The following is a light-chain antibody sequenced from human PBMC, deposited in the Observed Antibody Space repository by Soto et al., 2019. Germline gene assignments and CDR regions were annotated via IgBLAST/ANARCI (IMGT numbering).Light chain of an antibody. CDR2: AAS. Sequence: DIQMTQSPSSLSASVGDRVTITCRASQSISSYLNWYQQKPGKAPKLLIYAASSLQIGVPSRFSGSGSGTDFTLTISSLQPEDFPTYYCQQSYSTPPCTFGQGNKLEIK. J-gene: IGKJ2*02. CDR3: QQSYSTPPCT. CDR1: QSISSY. V-gene: IGKV1-39*01.